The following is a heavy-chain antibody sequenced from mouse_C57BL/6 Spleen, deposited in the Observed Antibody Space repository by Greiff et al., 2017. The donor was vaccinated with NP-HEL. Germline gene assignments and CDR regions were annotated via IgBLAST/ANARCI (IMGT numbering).Heavy chain of an antibody. J-gene: IGHJ4*01. V-gene: IGHV1-42*01. CDR1: GYSFTGYY. CDR2: INPSTGGT. Sequence: VQLQQSGPELVKPGASVKISCKASGYSFTGYYMNWVKQSPEKSLEWIGEINPSTGGTTYNQKFKAKATLTVDKSSSTAYMQLKSLTSEDSAVYYCERSSYYHSYAKDDWGQGASVT. D-gene: IGHD2-12*01. CDR3: ERSSYYHSYAKDD.